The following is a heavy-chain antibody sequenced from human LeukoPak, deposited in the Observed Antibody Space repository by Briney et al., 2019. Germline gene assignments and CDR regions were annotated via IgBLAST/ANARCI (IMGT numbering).Heavy chain of an antibody. D-gene: IGHD4-17*01. Sequence: ASVKVSCKASGYTFTGYYMHWVRQAPGQGLEWMGWINPNSGGTNYAQKFQGRVTMTRDTSISTAYMELSRLRSDDTAVYYCARRHGDYVFDWYFDLWGRGTLVTVSS. J-gene: IGHJ2*01. CDR3: ARRHGDYVFDWYFDL. CDR2: INPNSGGT. CDR1: GYTFTGYY. V-gene: IGHV1-2*02.